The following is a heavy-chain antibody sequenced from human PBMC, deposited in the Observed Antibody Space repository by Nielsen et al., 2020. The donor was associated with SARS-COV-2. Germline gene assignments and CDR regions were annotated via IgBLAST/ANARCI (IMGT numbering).Heavy chain of an antibody. CDR2: INPSGSGT. J-gene: IGHJ6*03. D-gene: IGHD3-3*01. V-gene: IGHV3-74*01. Sequence: GESLKISCSASGFTFSCTWMYWVRQAAGQGLVWVSRINPSGSGTAYADSVKGRCAVSRDHAENTVVLQIHSLRVEDTAVYYCAGGADFWSGTQKYYMDVWGKGTTVTVSS. CDR1: GFTFSCTW. CDR3: AGGADFWSGTQKYYMDV.